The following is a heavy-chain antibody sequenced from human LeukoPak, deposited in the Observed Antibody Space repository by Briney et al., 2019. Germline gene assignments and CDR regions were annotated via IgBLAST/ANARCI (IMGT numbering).Heavy chain of an antibody. CDR2: ISGSGGST. D-gene: IGHD2-21*02. V-gene: IGHV3-23*01. CDR1: GFTFSSYA. CDR3: TSTLHSYCGGDCLGY. Sequence: PGGSLRLSCAASGFTFSSYAMSWVRQAPGKGLERVSAISGSGGSTYYADSVKGRFTISRDNAKNTLYLQMNSLRAEDTAVYYCTSTLHSYCGGDCLGYWGQGTLVTVSS. J-gene: IGHJ4*02.